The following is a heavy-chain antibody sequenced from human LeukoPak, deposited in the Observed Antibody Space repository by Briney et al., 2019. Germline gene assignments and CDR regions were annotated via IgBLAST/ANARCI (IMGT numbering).Heavy chain of an antibody. Sequence: GGSLRLSCAASGFTFSSYWMHWVRQVPGKGLEWVSVIYSGGSTYYADSVKGRFTISRDNSKNTLYLQMNSLRAEDTAVYYCARGVVVNHRPPPPWFDPWGQGTLVTVSS. D-gene: IGHD3-22*01. V-gene: IGHV3-53*01. CDR2: IYSGGST. CDR3: ARGVVVNHRPPPPWFDP. CDR1: GFTFSSYW. J-gene: IGHJ5*02.